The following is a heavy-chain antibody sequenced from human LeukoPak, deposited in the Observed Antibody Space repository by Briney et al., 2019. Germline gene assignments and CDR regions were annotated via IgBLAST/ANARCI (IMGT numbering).Heavy chain of an antibody. D-gene: IGHD6-6*01. CDR2: ISYDGSNK. CDR1: GFTFSSYA. Sequence: GGSLRLSCAASGFTFSSYAMHWVRQAPGKGLEWVAVISYDGSNKYYADSVKGRFTISRDNSKNTLYLQMNSLRAEDTAVYYCARDRRAAAYYFDYWGQGTLVTVSS. J-gene: IGHJ4*02. V-gene: IGHV3-30*14. CDR3: ARDRRAAAYYFDY.